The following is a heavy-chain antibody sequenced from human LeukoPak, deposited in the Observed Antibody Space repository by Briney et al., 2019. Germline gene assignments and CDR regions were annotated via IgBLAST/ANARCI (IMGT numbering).Heavy chain of an antibody. J-gene: IGHJ3*02. Sequence: GGSLRLSCAASGFTFSSYAMSWVRQAPGRGLEWGSAISGSGGSTYYADSVKGRFTISRDNSKNTVYLQMNSVRAEDTAVYYCAKDDRPTGTTWTRLGGYAFDIWGQGTMVTVSS. CDR1: GFTFSSYA. CDR3: AKDDRPTGTTWTRLGGYAFDI. V-gene: IGHV3-23*01. D-gene: IGHD1-14*01. CDR2: ISGSGGST.